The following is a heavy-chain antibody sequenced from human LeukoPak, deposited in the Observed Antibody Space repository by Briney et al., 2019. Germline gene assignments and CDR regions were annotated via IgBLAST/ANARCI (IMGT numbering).Heavy chain of an antibody. V-gene: IGHV4-59*01. J-gene: IGHJ4*02. D-gene: IGHD6-19*01. CDR2: IFYSGTT. CDR1: GVSISSYY. CDR3: AGERGEEYSSGWYKRNYFDN. Sequence: PSETLSLTCTLSGVSISSYYWSWIRQPPGKGLEWIGYIFYSGTTKYNPSLKSRVTISVDTSKNQFSLKLSSVTAADTAVYYCAGERGEEYSSGWYKRNYFDNWGQGIRVTVSS.